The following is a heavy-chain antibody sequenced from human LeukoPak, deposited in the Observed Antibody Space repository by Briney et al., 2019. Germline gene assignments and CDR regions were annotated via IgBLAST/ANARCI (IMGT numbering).Heavy chain of an antibody. D-gene: IGHD3-10*01. CDR2: ISSSSSTI. CDR3: ARTGHYGSGSYPFDY. J-gene: IGHJ4*02. CDR1: GFTFSSYS. Sequence: GGSLRLSCAASGFTFSSYSMNWVRQAPGKGLEWVSYISSSSSTIYYADSVKGRFTISRDNAKNSLYLQMNSLRAEDTAVYYCARTGHYGSGSYPFDYWGQGTLVTVSS. V-gene: IGHV3-48*04.